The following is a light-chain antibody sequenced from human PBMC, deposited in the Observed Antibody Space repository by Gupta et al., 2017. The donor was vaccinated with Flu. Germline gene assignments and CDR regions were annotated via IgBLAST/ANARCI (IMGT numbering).Light chain of an antibody. J-gene: IGLJ3*02. CDR3: DAYAGTNKWV. V-gene: IGLV2-8*01. CDR2: DVS. Sequence: QSALTQPPTASGSLGPSVTISCTGSSSDVGGYSFVSWYQQHSGKAPKLIDYDVSRRPAGVPVRFSGSGSGKADSLTVSGPEGEEEADYYCDAYAGTNKWVCGGGTRLTVL. CDR1: SSDVGGYSF.